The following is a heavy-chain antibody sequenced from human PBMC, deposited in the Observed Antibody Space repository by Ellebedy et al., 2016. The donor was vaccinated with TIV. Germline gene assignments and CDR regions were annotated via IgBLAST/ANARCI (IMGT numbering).Heavy chain of an antibody. CDR3: AREEGGLENWFDP. CDR1: GFTFSNYW. J-gene: IGHJ5*02. D-gene: IGHD3-3*01. CDR2: IKHDGSEK. Sequence: GESLKISCAASGFTFSNYWMSWVRQAPGKGLEWVANIKHDGSEKYYVDSVKGRFTISRDNAKNTLYLQMNSLRAEDTAVYYCAREEGGLENWFDPWGQGTLVTVSS. V-gene: IGHV3-7*01.